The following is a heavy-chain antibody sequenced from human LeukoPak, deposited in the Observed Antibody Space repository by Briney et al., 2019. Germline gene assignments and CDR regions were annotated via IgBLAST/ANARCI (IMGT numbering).Heavy chain of an antibody. J-gene: IGHJ4*02. V-gene: IGHV1-2*02. CDR3: ARDGYYDSSGYYPDY. CDR1: GYTLTDYY. Sequence: ASVKVSCKASGYTLTDYYMHWVRQAPGQGLEWMGWINPNSGGTNYAQKFQGRVTMTRDTSISTAYMELSRLRSDDTAVYYCARDGYYDSSGYYPDYWGQGTLVTVSS. D-gene: IGHD3-22*01. CDR2: INPNSGGT.